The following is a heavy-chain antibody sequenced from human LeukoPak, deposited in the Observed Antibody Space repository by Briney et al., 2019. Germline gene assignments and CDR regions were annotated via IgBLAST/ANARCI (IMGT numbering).Heavy chain of an antibody. CDR2: IGRGGNTV. CDR1: GFTFSDYQ. D-gene: IGHD6-13*01. V-gene: IGHV3-11*01. CDR3: VRAILAVGSRLYFAG. J-gene: IGHJ4*02. Sequence: GGSLRLSCEASGFTFSDYQMTWIRQAPGKGLEWISYIGRGGNTVFYADSLEGRFTISSDDSKNSLYLQMNSLRDAETAVSYCVRAILAVGSRLYFAGWGQGTLVTLSS.